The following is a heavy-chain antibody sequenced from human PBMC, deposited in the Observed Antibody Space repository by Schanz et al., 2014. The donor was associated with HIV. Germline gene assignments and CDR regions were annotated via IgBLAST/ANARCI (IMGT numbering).Heavy chain of an antibody. J-gene: IGHJ6*02. CDR3: ATSSRFYGMDV. CDR1: GNTLIELA. D-gene: IGHD3-10*01. CDR2: FDAKTAET. Sequence: QVQLVQSGAEVKKPGASVKVSCKVNGNTLIELAMHWVRQAPGRGLEWVGAFDAKTAETTYAQKFLGRVTMTEDTTTETAYMELRGLRFEDTAVYYCATSSRFYGMDVWGQGTTVTVSS. V-gene: IGHV1-24*01.